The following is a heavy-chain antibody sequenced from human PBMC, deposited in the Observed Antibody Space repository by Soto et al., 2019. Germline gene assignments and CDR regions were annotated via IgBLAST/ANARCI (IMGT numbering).Heavy chain of an antibody. V-gene: IGHV5-51*01. Sequence: GESLKISCKVSGYSFTNHWINWVRLVPGKGLEWMGIIFPHDSDTRYSPSLQGQVIISVDKSTNTAYLQWTRLTASDTAIYYCAKSIEGGPMDVWGQGTTVTVSS. CDR1: GYSFTNHW. J-gene: IGHJ6*02. CDR2: IFPHDSDT. D-gene: IGHD1-26*01. CDR3: AKSIEGGPMDV.